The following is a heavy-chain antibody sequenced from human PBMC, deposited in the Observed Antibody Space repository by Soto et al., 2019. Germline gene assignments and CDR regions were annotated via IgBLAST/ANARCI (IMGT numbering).Heavy chain of an antibody. J-gene: IGHJ4*02. CDR2: IIPIFGTA. CDR3: ATSPMIVVDYFDY. CDR1: GGTFSSYA. D-gene: IGHD3-22*01. V-gene: IGHV1-69*13. Sequence: SVKVSCKASGGTFSSYAISWVRQAPGQGLEWMGGIIPIFGTANYAQKFQGRVTITADESTSTAYMELSSLRSEDTAVYYCATSPMIVVDYFDYWGQGTLVTVSS.